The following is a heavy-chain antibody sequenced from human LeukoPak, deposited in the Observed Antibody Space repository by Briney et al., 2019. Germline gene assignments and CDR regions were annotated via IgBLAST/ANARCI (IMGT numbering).Heavy chain of an antibody. Sequence: GASVKVSCKASGYIFSGYYLHWVRQAPGQGLEWMGWINPSSGGADYAQKFQGRVTMTRDTSISTAYMELSRLRSDDTALYFCARGRVTVVSSHYFDSWGQGTLVTVSS. V-gene: IGHV1-2*02. J-gene: IGHJ4*02. D-gene: IGHD4-23*01. CDR2: INPSSGGA. CDR1: GYIFSGYY. CDR3: ARGRVTVVSSHYFDS.